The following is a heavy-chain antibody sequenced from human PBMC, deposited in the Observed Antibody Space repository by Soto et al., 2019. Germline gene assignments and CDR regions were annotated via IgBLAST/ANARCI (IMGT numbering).Heavy chain of an antibody. V-gene: IGHV3-9*01. J-gene: IGHJ4*02. Sequence: EVQLVESGGGLLQPGRSLRLSCAASGFTFDDYAMHWVRQPPGKGLEWVSGITWTSGSKDYADSVKGRFTISRDNRKNSLYLQMNSLRGEDTALYYCTTTYPNDDSRVVAYWGQGTLVTVSS. CDR2: ITWTSGSK. CDR3: TTTYPNDDSRVVAY. D-gene: IGHD1-1*01. CDR1: GFTFDDYA.